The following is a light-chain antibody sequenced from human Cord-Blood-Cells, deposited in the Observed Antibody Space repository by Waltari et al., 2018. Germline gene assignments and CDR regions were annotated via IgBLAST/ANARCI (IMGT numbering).Light chain of an antibody. CDR3: QQLNSYPIT. Sequence: IQLTQSPSSLSASVGTRVTITCRASQGISSYLAGYQQKPGKAPKLLIYAASTLQSGVPSRFSGSGSGTDFTLTISSLQPEDFATYYCQQLNSYPITFGQGTRLEIK. V-gene: IGKV1-9*01. J-gene: IGKJ5*01. CDR1: QGISSY. CDR2: AAS.